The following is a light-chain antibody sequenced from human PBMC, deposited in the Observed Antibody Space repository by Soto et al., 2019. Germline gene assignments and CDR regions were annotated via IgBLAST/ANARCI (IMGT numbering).Light chain of an antibody. CDR2: DAS. Sequence: EIVSTQSPATLSLSPGERATLSCMASQSVSSYLAWYQQKPVQSPRLLIYDASTRAPGIPARFSGSGTGTDFTLTISSLEPEDFATYYCQQSYSTPWTFGQGTRLEIK. CDR1: QSVSSY. J-gene: IGKJ5*01. V-gene: IGKV3-11*01. CDR3: QQSYSTPWT.